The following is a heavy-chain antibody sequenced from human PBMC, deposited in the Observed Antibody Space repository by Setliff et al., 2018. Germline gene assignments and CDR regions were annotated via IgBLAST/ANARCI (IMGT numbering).Heavy chain of an antibody. CDR1: GGSTSSDSDY. CDR3: TKGRVGLAARAGY. Sequence: SETLSLTCTVSGGSTSSDSDYWSWIRQSAGKGLEWIGRIYASGSTEYNPSLGSRVTISVDTSRNQFSLQLSSVTFADTAVYYCTKGRVGLAARAGYWGQGTLVTVSS. V-gene: IGHV4-61*02. J-gene: IGHJ4*02. CDR2: IYASGST. D-gene: IGHD1-26*01.